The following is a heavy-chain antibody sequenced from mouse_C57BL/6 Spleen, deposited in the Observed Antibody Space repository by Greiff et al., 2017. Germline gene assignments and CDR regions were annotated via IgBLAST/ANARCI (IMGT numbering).Heavy chain of an antibody. CDR3: ARGGSSYEGFAY. CDR1: GYTFTSYW. CDR2: IHPNSGST. Sequence: QVQLKQPGAELVKPGASVKLSCKASGYTFTSYWMHWVKQRPGQGLEWIGMIHPNSGSTNYNEKFKSKATLTVDKSSSTAYMQLSSLTSEDSAVYYCARGGSSYEGFAYWGQGTLVTVSA. V-gene: IGHV1-64*01. D-gene: IGHD1-1*01. J-gene: IGHJ3*01.